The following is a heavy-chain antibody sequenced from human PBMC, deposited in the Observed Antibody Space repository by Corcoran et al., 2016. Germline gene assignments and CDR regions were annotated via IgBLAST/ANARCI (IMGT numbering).Heavy chain of an antibody. D-gene: IGHD5-12*01. CDR2: IYYSGST. J-gene: IGHJ4*02. CDR3: ARETSEMATIDY. Sequence: QVQLQESGPGLVKPSETLSLTCTVSGGSISSYYWSWIRQPPGKGLEWIGYIYYSGSTNYNPSLKSRVTISVDTSKNQFSLKLSSVTAADTAVYYWARETSEMATIDYWGQGTLVTVSS. V-gene: IGHV4-59*01. CDR1: GGSISSYY.